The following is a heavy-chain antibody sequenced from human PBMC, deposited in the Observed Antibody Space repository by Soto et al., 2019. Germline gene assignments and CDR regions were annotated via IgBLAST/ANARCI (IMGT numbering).Heavy chain of an antibody. J-gene: IGHJ4*02. Sequence: QMQLVQSGAEVKKTGSSVTVSCKALGNTFTYRYLHWVRQAPAQALEWMGWITPFNGDVHYAQKFQERVTITRDRSITTAYMRMSSLRSEDTAMYYCASGGAGSGPFTWELPDHWGQGTLVTVSS. D-gene: IGHD1-26*01. CDR1: GNTFTYRY. V-gene: IGHV1-45*02. CDR2: ITPFNGDV. CDR3: ASGGAGSGPFTWELPDH.